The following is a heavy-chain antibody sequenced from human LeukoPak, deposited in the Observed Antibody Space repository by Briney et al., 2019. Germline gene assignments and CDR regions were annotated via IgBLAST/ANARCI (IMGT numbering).Heavy chain of an antibody. CDR3: ARGAGGPNY. J-gene: IGHJ4*02. V-gene: IGHV4-59*01. Sequence: SETLSLTCTVSGGSISSYYWSWIRQPPGKGLEWIGYIYYSGSTNYDPSLKSRVTISVDTSKNQFSLKLSSVTAADTAIYFCARGAGGPNYWGQGILVTVSS. CDR1: GGSISSYY. D-gene: IGHD3-16*01. CDR2: IYYSGST.